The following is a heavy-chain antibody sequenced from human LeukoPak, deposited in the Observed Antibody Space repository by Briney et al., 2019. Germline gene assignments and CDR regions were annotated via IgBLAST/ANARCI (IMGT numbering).Heavy chain of an antibody. CDR3: ARVIRQYSSDRLDH. CDR2: IYYSGNT. CDR1: GGSISSGGYY. D-gene: IGHD6-19*01. Sequence: SSETVSLTCNVSGGSISSGGYYWSWIRQHPGKGLEWIGDIYYSGNTYYNPSLKSRVTISADTSKNQFSLKLSSVTAADTAVYYCARVIRQYSSDRLDHWGQGMMVTVSS. V-gene: IGHV4-31*03. J-gene: IGHJ4*03.